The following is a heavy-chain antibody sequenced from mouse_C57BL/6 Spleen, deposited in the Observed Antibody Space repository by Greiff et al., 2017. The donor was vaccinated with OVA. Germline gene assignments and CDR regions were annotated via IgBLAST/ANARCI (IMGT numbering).Heavy chain of an antibody. CDR1: GYTFTSYD. Sequence: QVQLQQSGPELVKPGASVKLSCKASGYTFTSYDINWVKQRPGQGLEWIGWIYPRDGSTEYNEKFKGKATLTVDTSSSTAYMELHSLTSEDSAVYFCAREGAYSYAMGDWGHGPSVTVSS. V-gene: IGHV1-85*01. CDR2: IYPRDGST. J-gene: IGHJ4*01. D-gene: IGHD2-10*01. CDR3: AREGAYSYAMGD.